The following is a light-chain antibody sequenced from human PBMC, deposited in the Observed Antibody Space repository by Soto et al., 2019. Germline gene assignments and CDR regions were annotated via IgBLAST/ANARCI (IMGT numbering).Light chain of an antibody. CDR2: AVS. Sequence: EVVLTQSPATLSVSPGERAILSCRASQSVGSELAWYQQKPGQAPRLLIYAVSTRAIGIPARFSGSGSGTELTLTINSLQSEDFAIYYCQQYNDWYTFGQGTNLQIK. J-gene: IGKJ2*01. CDR3: QQYNDWYT. V-gene: IGKV3-15*01. CDR1: QSVGSE.